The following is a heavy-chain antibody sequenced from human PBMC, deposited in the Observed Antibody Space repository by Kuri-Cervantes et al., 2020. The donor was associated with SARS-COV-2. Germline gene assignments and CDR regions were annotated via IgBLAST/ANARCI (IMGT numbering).Heavy chain of an antibody. D-gene: IGHD5-18*01. Sequence: SETLSLTCTVSGYSISSGYYWGWIRQPPGKGLEWIGSIYHSGSTYYNPSLKSRVTISVDTSKNQFSLKLSSVTAADTAVYYCARRTLDTAMVRGVRAPNDAFDTWGQGTMVTVSS. CDR1: GYSISSGYY. V-gene: IGHV4-38-2*02. CDR2: IYHSGST. J-gene: IGHJ3*02. CDR3: ARRTLDTAMVRGVRAPNDAFDT.